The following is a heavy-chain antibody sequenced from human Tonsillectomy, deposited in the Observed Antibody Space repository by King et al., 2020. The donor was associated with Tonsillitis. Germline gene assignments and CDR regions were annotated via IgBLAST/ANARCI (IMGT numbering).Heavy chain of an antibody. J-gene: IGHJ4*02. CDR3: TRDPCGGNVDTALQFDY. CDR1: GFTFGDYA. D-gene: IGHD5-18*01. V-gene: IGHV3-49*04. CDR2: IRSKAYGGTT. Sequence: VQLVESGGGLVQPGRSLRLSCTASGFTFGDYAMSWVRQAPGKGLEWVGFIRSKAYGGTTEYAASVKDRFTISRDDSKSIAYLQMNSLKTEDTAVYYCTRDPCGGNVDTALQFDYWGQGTLVTVSS.